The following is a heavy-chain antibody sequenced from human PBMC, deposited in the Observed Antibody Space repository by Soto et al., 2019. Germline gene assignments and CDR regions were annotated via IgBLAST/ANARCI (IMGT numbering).Heavy chain of an antibody. V-gene: IGHV1-18*01. CDR3: ARGTSGVIAARRWFDP. CDR2: ISAYNGNT. Sequence: GASVKVSCKASGYTFTSYGISWVRQAPGQGLEWMGWISAYNGNTNYAQKLQGRVTMTTDTSTSTAYMELRSLRSDDTAVYYCARGTSGVIAARRWFDPWGQGTLVTVSS. CDR1: GYTFTSYG. D-gene: IGHD6-6*01. J-gene: IGHJ5*02.